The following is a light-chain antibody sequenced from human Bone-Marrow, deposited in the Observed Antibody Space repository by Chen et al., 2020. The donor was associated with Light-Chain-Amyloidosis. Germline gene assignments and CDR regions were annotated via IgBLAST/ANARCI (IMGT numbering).Light chain of an antibody. CDR1: NIGSTS. V-gene: IGLV3-21*02. CDR2: DDS. J-gene: IGLJ3*02. Sequence: SYVLTQPSSVSVAPGPTATIPCGGNNIGSTSVNWYQQTPGQAPLLVVYDDSDRPSGIPERLSGSNSGNTATLTISRVEAGDEADYYCQVWDRSSDRPVFGGGTKLTVL. CDR3: QVWDRSSDRPV.